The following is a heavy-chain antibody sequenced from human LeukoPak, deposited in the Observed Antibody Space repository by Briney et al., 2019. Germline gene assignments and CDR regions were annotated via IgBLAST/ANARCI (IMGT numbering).Heavy chain of an antibody. V-gene: IGHV3-23*01. CDR2: ISGSGGST. D-gene: IGHD3-3*01. CDR3: AKDDDFWSGYPDYYGMDV. J-gene: IGHJ6*02. CDR1: GFTFSSHA. Sequence: GGSLRLSCAASGFTFSSHAMSWVRQAPGKGLEWVSAISGSGGSTYYADSVKGRFTISRDNSKNTLYLQMNSLRAEDTAVYYCAKDDDFWSGYPDYYGMDVWGQGTTVTVSS.